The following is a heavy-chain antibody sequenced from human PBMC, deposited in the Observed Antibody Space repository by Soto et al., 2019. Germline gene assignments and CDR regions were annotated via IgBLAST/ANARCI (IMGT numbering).Heavy chain of an antibody. D-gene: IGHD1-26*01. CDR1: GYAFTCNG. CDR2: ISAYNGNT. V-gene: IGHV1-18*01. J-gene: IGHJ4*02. Sequence: ASAKVCWKASGYAFTCNGRRWVRQAPGQGLEWMGWISAYNGNTNYAQKLQGRVTMTTDTSTSTAYMELRSLRSDDTAVYYCARQAEWELLGGDYWGQGTLVTVSS. CDR3: ARQAEWELLGGDY.